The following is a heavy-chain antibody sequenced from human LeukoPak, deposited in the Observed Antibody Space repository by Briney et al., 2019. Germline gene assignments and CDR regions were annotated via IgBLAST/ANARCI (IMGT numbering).Heavy chain of an antibody. Sequence: PGGSLRLSCAASGFTFSDYYMSWIRQAPGKGLEWVSFIYSDNTHYSDSVTGRFTISRDNSKNTLYLQMNSLRAEDTAVYYCARRAGAYSHPYDYWGQGTLVTVSS. J-gene: IGHJ4*02. CDR2: IYSDNT. V-gene: IGHV3-53*01. CDR3: ARRAGAYSHPYDY. CDR1: GFTFSDYY. D-gene: IGHD4/OR15-4a*01.